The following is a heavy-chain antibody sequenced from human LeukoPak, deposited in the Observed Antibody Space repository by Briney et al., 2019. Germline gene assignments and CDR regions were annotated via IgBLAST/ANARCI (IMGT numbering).Heavy chain of an antibody. CDR1: GFTFSNYE. CDR3: AIDPGTVDTPMVPVWDY. D-gene: IGHD5-18*01. Sequence: GESLRLSCAASGFTFSNYEMNWVRQAPGRGLEWVSSISSTSTYIYYTDSVKGRFTISRDNAKNSLYMQMNSLRAEDTAVYYCAIDPGTVDTPMVPVWDYWGQGTVVTVSS. CDR2: ISSTSTYI. V-gene: IGHV3-21*01. J-gene: IGHJ4*02.